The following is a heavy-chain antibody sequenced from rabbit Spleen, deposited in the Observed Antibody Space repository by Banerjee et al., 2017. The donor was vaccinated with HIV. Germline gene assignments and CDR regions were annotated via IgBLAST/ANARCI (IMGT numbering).Heavy chain of an antibody. V-gene: IGHV1S40*01. CDR3: ARGGSTYAYGMDL. J-gene: IGHJ6*01. Sequence: QSLEESGGDLVKPGASLTLTCTASGFSFSSSDYMCWVRQAPWKGLEWIACIRIGSGSTYYASWAKGRFTGSKTSSTTVTLRMTSLTAADTATYFCARGGSTYAYGMDLWGPGTLVTVS. CDR1: GFSFSSSDY. D-gene: IGHD8-1*01. CDR2: IRIGSGST.